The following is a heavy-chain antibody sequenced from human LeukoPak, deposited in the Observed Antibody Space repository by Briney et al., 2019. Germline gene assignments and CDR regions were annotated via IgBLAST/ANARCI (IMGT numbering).Heavy chain of an antibody. CDR3: ASATRH. V-gene: IGHV4-39*07. J-gene: IGHJ4*02. CDR1: GGSISSTSYY. Sequence: SETLSLTCTVSGGSISSTSYYWGWIRQSPGKGLEWIGNIYYSGSTYYNSSLKSRVTISVDTSKNQFSLKLSSVTAADTAVYYCASATRHWGQGTLVTVSS. CDR2: IYYSGST.